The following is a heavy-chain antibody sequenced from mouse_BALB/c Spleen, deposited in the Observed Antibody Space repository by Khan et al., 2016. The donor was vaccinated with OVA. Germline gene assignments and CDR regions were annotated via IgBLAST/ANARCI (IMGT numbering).Heavy chain of an antibody. Sequence: QMQLKESGPGLVAPSQSLSISCTVSGFSLTSYGVHWVRQPPGKGLEWLGIIWAGGSTNYNSAIMTSLSIRKANSKSQVFLKMNSLQTVDTAMYYCARYDGGGNDAMDYWGQGTSVTVSS. V-gene: IGHV2-9*02. CDR1: GFSLTSYG. CDR2: IWAGGST. CDR3: ARYDGGGNDAMDY. J-gene: IGHJ4*01. D-gene: IGHD2-3*01.